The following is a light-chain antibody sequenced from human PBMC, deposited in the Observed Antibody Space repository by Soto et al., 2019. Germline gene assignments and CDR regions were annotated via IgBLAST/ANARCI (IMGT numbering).Light chain of an antibody. CDR2: HAS. V-gene: IGKV1-5*01. CDR1: QSISNW. CDR3: QQYNSYS. J-gene: IGKJ1*01. Sequence: IQIAQVPSTLPPPVRDRVTITCRASQSISNWLAWYQQKPGTAPKVLIYHASNLQSGVPSRFSGSGSGTEFTLTISSLQPDDFATYYCQQYNSYSFGQGTKVDIK.